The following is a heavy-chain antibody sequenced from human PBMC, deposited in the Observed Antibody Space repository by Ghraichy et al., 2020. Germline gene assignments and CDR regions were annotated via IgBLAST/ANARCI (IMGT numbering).Heavy chain of an antibody. CDR2: INAGNGHT. Sequence: ASVKVSCKASGYTFSDYAMHWVRQAPGQRLEWMVWINAGNGHTKYSQKFQGRVTVSRDTSATTAYMDMSSLRSEDTAIYYCARGRWSSTFGDYYLDYWGQGTLVTVSS. CDR3: ARGRWSSTFGDYYLDY. J-gene: IGHJ4*02. CDR1: GYTFSDYA. V-gene: IGHV1-3*01. D-gene: IGHD1-26*01.